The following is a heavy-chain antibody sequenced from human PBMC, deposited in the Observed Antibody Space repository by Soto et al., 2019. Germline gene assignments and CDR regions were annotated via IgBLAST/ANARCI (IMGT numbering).Heavy chain of an antibody. V-gene: IGHV4-30-4*01. CDR2: IYYSGST. CDR1: GGSISSGDYY. D-gene: IGHD5-18*01. CDR3: AREGYSYGFYRDY. J-gene: IGHJ4*02. Sequence: PSETLSLTCTVSGGSISSGDYYWSWIRQPPGKGLEWIGYIYYSGSTYYNPSLKSRVTISVDTSKNQFSLKLSSVTAADTAVYYCAREGYSYGFYRDYWGQGTLVTVSS.